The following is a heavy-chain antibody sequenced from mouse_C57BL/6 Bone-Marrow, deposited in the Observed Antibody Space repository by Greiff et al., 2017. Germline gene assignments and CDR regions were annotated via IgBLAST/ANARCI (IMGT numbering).Heavy chain of an antibody. V-gene: IGHV1-64*01. Sequence: VQLQQPGAELVKPGASVKLSCKASGYTFTSYWMHWVKQRPGQGLEWIGMIHPNSGSTNYNEKFKSKATLTVDQSSSTAYMQLSSLTSDDSAVYYAARDCSSYEFAYWGQGTLVTVSA. CDR1: GYTFTSYW. J-gene: IGHJ3*01. CDR2: IHPNSGST. CDR3: ARDCSSYEFAY. D-gene: IGHD1-1*01.